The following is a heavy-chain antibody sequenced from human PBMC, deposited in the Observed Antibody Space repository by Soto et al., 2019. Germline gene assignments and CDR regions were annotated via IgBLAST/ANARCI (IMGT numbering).Heavy chain of an antibody. Sequence: QLQLQESGPGLVKPSETLSLTCTVSGGSISSSSYYWGWIRQPPGKGLEWIGSIYYSGSTYYNPSLKSRVTISVDTSKNQFSLKLSSVTAADTAVYYCASTYYYGSGSLKFDYWGQGTLVTVSS. CDR1: GGSISSSSYY. V-gene: IGHV4-39*01. D-gene: IGHD3-10*01. CDR3: ASTYYYGSGSLKFDY. J-gene: IGHJ4*02. CDR2: IYYSGST.